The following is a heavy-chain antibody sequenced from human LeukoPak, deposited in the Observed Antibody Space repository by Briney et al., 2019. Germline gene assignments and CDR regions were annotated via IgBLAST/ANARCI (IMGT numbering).Heavy chain of an antibody. CDR2: INPSGGST. D-gene: IGHD6-19*01. J-gene: IGHJ4*02. Sequence: EASVKVSCEASGYTFTGYYMHWVRQAPGQGLEWMGIINPSGGSTSYAQKSQGRVTMTRDTSTSTVYMELSSLRSEDTAVYYCARDLSPGAVAMYYFDYWGQGTLVTVSS. V-gene: IGHV1-46*01. CDR1: GYTFTGYY. CDR3: ARDLSPGAVAMYYFDY.